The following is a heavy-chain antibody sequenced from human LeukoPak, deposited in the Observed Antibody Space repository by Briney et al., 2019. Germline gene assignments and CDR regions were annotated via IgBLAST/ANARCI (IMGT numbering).Heavy chain of an antibody. Sequence: PGGSLKLSCAASGFTFSGSAMHWVRQASGKGLEWVGRIRSKANSYATAYAASVKGRFTISRDDPKNTAYLQMNSLKTEDTAVYYCTRQRRAYSYGYDYWGQGTLVTVSS. D-gene: IGHD5-18*01. CDR2: IRSKANSYAT. CDR3: TRQRRAYSYGYDY. J-gene: IGHJ4*02. V-gene: IGHV3-73*01. CDR1: GFTFSGSA.